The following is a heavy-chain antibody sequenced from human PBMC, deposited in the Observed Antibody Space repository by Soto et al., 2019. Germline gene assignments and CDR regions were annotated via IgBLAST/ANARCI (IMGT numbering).Heavy chain of an antibody. Sequence: GGSLRLSCAASGFTFSDYYMSWIRQAPGKGLEWFSYISSSGSTIYYADSVKGRFTISRDNAKNSLYLQMNSLRAEDTAVYYCARDRRYCTQNCFYYYYGMDVWGQGTTVTVSS. CDR1: GFTFSDYY. D-gene: IGHD2-8*01. V-gene: IGHV3-11*01. J-gene: IGHJ6*02. CDR2: ISSSGSTI. CDR3: ARDRRYCTQNCFYYYYGMDV.